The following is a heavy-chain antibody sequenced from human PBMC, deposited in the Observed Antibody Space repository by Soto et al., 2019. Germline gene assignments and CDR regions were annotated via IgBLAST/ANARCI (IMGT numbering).Heavy chain of an antibody. V-gene: IGHV3-30-3*01. CDR3: ARDAPSAEWFGVPRDY. J-gene: IGHJ4*02. CDR2: ISYNGGNT. CDR1: GFIFSNYA. D-gene: IGHD3-10*01. Sequence: QVQLVESGGGVVQPGRSLRLSCAASGFIFSNYAMHWVRQAPGKGLEWVAVISYNGGNTFYADSVKGRFTISRDHSKNTLFLKMNSLRTEDTAVYYCARDAPSAEWFGVPRDYWGQGTLVTVSS.